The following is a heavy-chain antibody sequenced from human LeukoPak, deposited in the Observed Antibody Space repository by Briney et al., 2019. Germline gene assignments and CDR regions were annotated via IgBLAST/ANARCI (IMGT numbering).Heavy chain of an antibody. D-gene: IGHD4-17*01. J-gene: IGHJ3*02. CDR3: ARVPHDYGDYGHFDI. V-gene: IGHV1-69*13. CDR2: IIPIFGTA. Sequence: SGKVSCKASGGTFSSYAISWVRQAPGQGLEWMGGIIPIFGTANYAQKFQGRVTVTADESTSTAYMELSSLRSEDTAVYYCARVPHDYGDYGHFDIWGQGTMVTVSS. CDR1: GGTFSSYA.